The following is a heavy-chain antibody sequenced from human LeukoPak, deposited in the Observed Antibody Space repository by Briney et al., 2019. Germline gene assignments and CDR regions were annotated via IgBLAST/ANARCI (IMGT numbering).Heavy chain of an antibody. CDR2: ISSSGSTI. J-gene: IGHJ4*02. D-gene: IGHD5-18*01. CDR3: ARDWGGRRYSYGLFGY. V-gene: IGHV3-48*03. CDR1: GFTFSSYE. Sequence: GGSLRLSCAASGFTFSSYEMNWVRQAPGKGLEWVSYISSSGSTIYYADSVKGRFTISRDNAKNSLYLQMNSLRAEDTALYYCARDWGGRRYSYGLFGYWGQGTLVTVSS.